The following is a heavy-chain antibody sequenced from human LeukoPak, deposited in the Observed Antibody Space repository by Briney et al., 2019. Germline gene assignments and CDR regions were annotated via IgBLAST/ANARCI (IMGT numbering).Heavy chain of an antibody. Sequence: GGSLRLSCAASGFTFSRYAMSWVRQAPGKGLEWVSAISGSGGSTYYADSVKGRLTISRDNSKNTLYLQMNGLKAEETAVYYCAKEYSYGYLHYMDVWGKGTTVTVPS. CDR2: ISGSGGST. CDR3: AKEYSYGYLHYMDV. V-gene: IGHV3-23*01. J-gene: IGHJ6*03. D-gene: IGHD5-18*01. CDR1: GFTFSRYA.